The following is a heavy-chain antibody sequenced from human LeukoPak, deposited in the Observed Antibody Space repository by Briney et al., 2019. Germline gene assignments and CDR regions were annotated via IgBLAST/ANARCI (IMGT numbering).Heavy chain of an antibody. CDR1: GGSFSGYY. CDR3: ARQPTKDDYGDYYFDY. V-gene: IGHV4-59*08. CDR2: IYYSGST. Sequence: PSETLSLTCAVYGGSFSGYYWSWIRQPPGKGLEWIGYIYYSGSTNYDPSLKSRVTISVDTSKNQFSLKLSSVTAADTAVYYCARQPTKDDYGDYYFDYWGQGTLVTVSS. D-gene: IGHD4-17*01. J-gene: IGHJ4*02.